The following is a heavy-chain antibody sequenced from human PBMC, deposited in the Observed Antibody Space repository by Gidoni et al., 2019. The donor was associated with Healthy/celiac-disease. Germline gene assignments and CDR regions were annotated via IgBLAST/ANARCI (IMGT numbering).Heavy chain of an antibody. CDR1: GFTFCSSA. CDR3: AKQMTTDHYYYYYGMDV. Sequence: EVQLLESGGGLLQPGGSLRLACAASGFTFCSSAICWVRQAPGEGVEWVSAISGSGGSTYYAESVKGRFTITRDNSKNTLYLQMNSLRAEDTAVDYCAKQMTTDHYYYYYGMDVWGQGTTVTVSS. CDR2: ISGSGGST. J-gene: IGHJ6*02. V-gene: IGHV3-23*01. D-gene: IGHD4-4*01.